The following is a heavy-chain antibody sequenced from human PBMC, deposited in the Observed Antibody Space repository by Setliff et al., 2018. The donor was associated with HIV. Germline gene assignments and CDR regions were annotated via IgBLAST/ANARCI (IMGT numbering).Heavy chain of an antibody. CDR1: GTTFSTYL. V-gene: IGHV1-18*01. D-gene: IGHD3-10*01. CDR2: ISAYNGHT. J-gene: IGHJ4*02. CDR3: ARRGNYYASAFDY. Sequence: ASVKVSCKASGTTFSTYLFSWVRQAPGQGLEWMGWISAYNGHTNYAQKLQGRLTMTTDTSTSTAYMDLRSLRSDDTAVYYCARRGNYYASAFDYWGQGTLVTVSS.